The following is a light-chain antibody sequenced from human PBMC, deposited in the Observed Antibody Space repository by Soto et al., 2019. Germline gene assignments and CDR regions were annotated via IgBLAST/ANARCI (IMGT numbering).Light chain of an antibody. J-gene: IGLJ3*02. Sequence: QLVLTQSSSASASLGSSVKLTCTLSSGHSSYIIAWHQQQPGKAPRYLMKLEGSGSYNKGSGVPDRFSGSSSGADRYLTISNLQSEDEADYYCETWDSNPHHGVFGGGTKLTVL. CDR2: LEGSGSY. CDR3: ETWDSNPHHGV. CDR1: SGHSSYI. V-gene: IGLV4-60*03.